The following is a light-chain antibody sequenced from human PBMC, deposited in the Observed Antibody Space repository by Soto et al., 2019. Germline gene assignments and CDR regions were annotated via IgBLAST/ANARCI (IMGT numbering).Light chain of an antibody. J-gene: IGKJ1*01. CDR3: HQYNNWPPWT. CDR2: GAS. CDR1: QSVTSSY. V-gene: IGKV3-15*01. Sequence: EIVLTQSPGTLSLSPGERATLSCWASQSVTSSYLAWYQQKPGQAPRLLIYGASNRATGIPDRFSGSGSGTEFTLTISSLQSEDYAVYYCHQYNNWPPWTFGQGTKVDIK.